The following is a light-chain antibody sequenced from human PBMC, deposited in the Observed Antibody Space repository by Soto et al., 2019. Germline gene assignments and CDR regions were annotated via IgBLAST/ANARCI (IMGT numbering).Light chain of an antibody. Sequence: DIPMTQSPSSLSASIGDRVSITCRASQNIGTYLNWFQQKPGEAPNLLIYVASTLQSGVPSRFSGSGSGTDFTLTISSLQPDDFATSYCQQGYENTITFGQGTRLEIK. CDR2: VAS. J-gene: IGKJ5*01. CDR1: QNIGTY. CDR3: QQGYENTIT. V-gene: IGKV1-39*01.